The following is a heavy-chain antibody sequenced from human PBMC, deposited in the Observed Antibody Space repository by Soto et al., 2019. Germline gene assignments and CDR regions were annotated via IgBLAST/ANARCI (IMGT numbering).Heavy chain of an antibody. CDR1: GFTFSSYG. V-gene: IGHV3-30*18. J-gene: IGHJ4*02. D-gene: IGHD6-19*01. CDR3: AKDWTEAVAGDLGY. CDR2: ISYDGSNK. Sequence: QVQLVESGGGVVQPGRSLRLSCAASGFTFSSYGMHWVRQAPGKGLEWVAVISYDGSNKYYADSVKGRFTISRDNSKNTLYLQMNSLRAEDTAVYYCAKDWTEAVAGDLGYWGQGTLVTVSS.